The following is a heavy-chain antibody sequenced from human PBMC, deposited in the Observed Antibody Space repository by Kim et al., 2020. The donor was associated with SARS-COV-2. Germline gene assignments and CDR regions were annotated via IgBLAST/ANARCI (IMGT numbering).Heavy chain of an antibody. CDR1: GGSISSSNW. CDR3: ARDKDGVKGGGSDY. Sequence: SETLSLTCAVSGGSISSSNWWSWVRQPPGKGLEWIGEIYHSGSTNYNPSLKSRVTISVDKSKNQFSLKLSSVTAVDTAVYYCARDKDGVKGGGSDYWGQGTLVTVSS. J-gene: IGHJ4*02. V-gene: IGHV4-4*02. CDR2: IYHSGST. D-gene: IGHD2-8*01.